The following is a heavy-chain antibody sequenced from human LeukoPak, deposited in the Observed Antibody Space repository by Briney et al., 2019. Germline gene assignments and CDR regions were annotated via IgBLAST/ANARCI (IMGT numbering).Heavy chain of an antibody. D-gene: IGHD6-6*01. CDR1: GFTFSSYG. CDR2: IRSDGSDT. J-gene: IGHJ6*04. Sequence: GGSLRLSCAASGFTFSSYGMHWVRQAPGEGLVWVSRIRSDGSDTRYAESVKGRFTISRDNAKNTLYLQMNSLRAEDTAVYYCAREGYSSSSGTTDVWGKGTTVTVSS. V-gene: IGHV3-74*01. CDR3: AREGYSSSSGTTDV.